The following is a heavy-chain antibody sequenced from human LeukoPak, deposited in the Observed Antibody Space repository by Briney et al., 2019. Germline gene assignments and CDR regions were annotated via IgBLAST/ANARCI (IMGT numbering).Heavy chain of an antibody. Sequence: PGGSLRLSCAASGFTFSSYSMNWVRQAPGKGLEWVAVIWYDGSNKNYADSVKGRFIISRDNSKNTLYLQMNSLRAEDTAVYYCAREVSQSFDYWGQGTLVTASS. CDR1: GFTFSSYS. CDR2: IWYDGSNK. CDR3: AREVSQSFDY. V-gene: IGHV3-33*08. D-gene: IGHD3-10*01. J-gene: IGHJ4*02.